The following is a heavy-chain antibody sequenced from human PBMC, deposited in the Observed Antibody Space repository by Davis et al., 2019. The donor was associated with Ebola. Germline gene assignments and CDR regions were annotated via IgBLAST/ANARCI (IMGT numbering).Heavy chain of an antibody. Sequence: AASVKVSCKASGYTFTNYGISWVRQAPGQGLEWMGGIIPIFGTANYAQKFQGRVTITADESTSTAYMELSSLRSEDTAVYYCARGPSVATAHYFDYWGQGTLVTVSS. CDR2: IIPIFGTA. CDR1: GYTFTNYG. J-gene: IGHJ4*02. CDR3: ARGPSVATAHYFDY. V-gene: IGHV1-69*13. D-gene: IGHD2-21*02.